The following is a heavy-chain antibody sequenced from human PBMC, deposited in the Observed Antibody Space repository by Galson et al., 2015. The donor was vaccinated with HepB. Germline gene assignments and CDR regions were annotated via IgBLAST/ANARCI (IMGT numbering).Heavy chain of an antibody. CDR1: GFTFSDYY. D-gene: IGHD6-13*01. J-gene: IGHJ6*02. CDR2: ISSSSSYT. Sequence: SLRLSCAASGFTFSDYYMSWIRQAPGKGLEWVSYISSSSSYTNYADSVKGRFTISRDNAKNSLYLQMNSLRAEDTAVYYCARDQMGSQLVQFYYYYYGMDVWGQGTTVTVSS. V-gene: IGHV3-11*06. CDR3: ARDQMGSQLVQFYYYYYGMDV.